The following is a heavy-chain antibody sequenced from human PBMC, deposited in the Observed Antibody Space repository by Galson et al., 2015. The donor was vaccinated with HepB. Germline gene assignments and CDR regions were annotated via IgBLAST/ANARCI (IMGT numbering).Heavy chain of an antibody. J-gene: IGHJ4*02. V-gene: IGHV3-23*01. CDR3: AKAHCSDGSCYPAGSHFDD. CDR2: ISGSGGST. D-gene: IGHD2-15*01. Sequence: SLRLSCAASGFTFSSYAMSWVRQAPGKGLEWVSAISGSGGSTYYADSVKGRFTISRDNSKNTLYLQMNGLRAEDTAVYYCAKAHCSDGSCYPAGSHFDDWGQGTLVTVSS. CDR1: GFTFSSYA.